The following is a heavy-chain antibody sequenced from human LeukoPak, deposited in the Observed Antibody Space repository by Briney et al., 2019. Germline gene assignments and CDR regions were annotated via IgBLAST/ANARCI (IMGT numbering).Heavy chain of an antibody. CDR3: ARGPRYFGDKYYYYYYMDV. CDR1: GGSISSSSYY. CDR2: IYYSGST. D-gene: IGHD3-9*01. J-gene: IGHJ6*03. V-gene: IGHV4-39*07. Sequence: PSETLSLTCTVSGGSISSSSYYWGWIRQPPGKGLEWISSIYYSGSTYYNPSLKSRVTISVDTSKNQFSLKLSSVTAADTAVYYCARGPRYFGDKYYYYYYMDVWGKGTTVTVSS.